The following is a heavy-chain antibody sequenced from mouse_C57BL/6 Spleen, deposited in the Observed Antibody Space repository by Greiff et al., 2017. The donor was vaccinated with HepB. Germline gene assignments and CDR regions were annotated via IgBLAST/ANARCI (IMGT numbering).Heavy chain of an antibody. D-gene: IGHD4-1*02. CDR3: ARSKGNWDAMDY. V-gene: IGHV1-81*01. CDR1: GYTFTSYG. Sequence: VQLQQSGAELARPGASVKLSCKASGYTFTSYGISWVKQRTGQGLEWIGEIYPRSGNTYYNEKFKGKATLTADKSASTAYMELRSLTSEDSAVYFCARSKGNWDAMDYWGQGTSVTVSS. J-gene: IGHJ4*01. CDR2: IYPRSGNT.